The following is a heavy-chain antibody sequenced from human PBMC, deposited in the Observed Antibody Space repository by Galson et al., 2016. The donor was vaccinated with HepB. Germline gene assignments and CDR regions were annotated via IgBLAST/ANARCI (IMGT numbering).Heavy chain of an antibody. J-gene: IGHJ4*02. CDR2: IYHSGNT. Sequence: ETLSLTCAVSGGSINALNWWRWVRQTPGKGLEWIGEIYHSGNTNYNPSLRGRVTISVDKSKNQFSLKLTSVTAADTAVYYCATVDKVTGHYFDYWGQGALVTVSS. V-gene: IGHV4-4*02. CDR3: ATVDKVTGHYFDY. CDR1: GGSINALNW. D-gene: IGHD4-23*01.